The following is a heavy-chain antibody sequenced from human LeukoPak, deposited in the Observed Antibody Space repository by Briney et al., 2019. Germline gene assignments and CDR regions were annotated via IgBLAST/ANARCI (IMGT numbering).Heavy chain of an antibody. CDR2: IFPIFATA. V-gene: IGHV1-69*13. Sequence: SVKLSCKASGGTFSSYAISWVRHAPGQGLEWMGSIFPIFATANYAQKFQGRVTITADESTSTAYMELGSLRSEDTAVYYCARESGSYEAYFDYWGQGTLVTVSS. J-gene: IGHJ4*02. CDR1: GGTFSSYA. CDR3: ARESGSYEAYFDY. D-gene: IGHD1-26*01.